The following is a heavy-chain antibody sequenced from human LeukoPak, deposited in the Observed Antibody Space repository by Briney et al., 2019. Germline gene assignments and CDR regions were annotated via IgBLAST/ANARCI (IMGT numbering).Heavy chain of an antibody. D-gene: IGHD6-6*01. V-gene: IGHV1-2*02. Sequence: ASVKVSCKASGYTFTDYYMHWVRQAPGQGLEWMGWINPHSGGTNYAQKFQGRVTMTRDTSISTVYMEVSRLRSDDTAVYYCARDSSCSSSLYYFEYWGQGTLVTVSS. CDR3: ARDSSCSSSLYYFEY. J-gene: IGHJ4*02. CDR1: GYTFTDYY. CDR2: INPHSGGT.